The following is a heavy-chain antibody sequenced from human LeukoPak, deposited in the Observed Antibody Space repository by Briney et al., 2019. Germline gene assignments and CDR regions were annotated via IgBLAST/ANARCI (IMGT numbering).Heavy chain of an antibody. V-gene: IGHV4-34*01. CDR2: INHSGST. CDR3: AREGVLWGGYYYYYMDV. CDR1: GGSFSGYY. Sequence: SETLSLTCAVYGGSFSGYYWSWIRQPPGKGLEWIGEINHSGSTNYNPSLKSRVTISVDTSKNQFSLKLNSVTAADTAVYYCAREGVLWGGYYYYYMDVWGKGTTVTISS. J-gene: IGHJ6*03. D-gene: IGHD2/OR15-2a*01.